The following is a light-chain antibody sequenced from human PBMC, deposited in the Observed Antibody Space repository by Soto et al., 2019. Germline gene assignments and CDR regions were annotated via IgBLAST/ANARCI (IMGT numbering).Light chain of an antibody. CDR1: QSVLYSSNNKNY. J-gene: IGKJ2*01. CDR3: QQYYISPYT. CDR2: WAS. V-gene: IGKV4-1*01. Sequence: DIVMTQSPDSLAVSLGERATINCKSSQSVLYSSNNKNYLAWYQQKPGQPPKLLILWASTRESGVPDRFSGSGSGTDFTLTISSLQAEDVTVYYCQQYYISPYTFGQGTKLEMK.